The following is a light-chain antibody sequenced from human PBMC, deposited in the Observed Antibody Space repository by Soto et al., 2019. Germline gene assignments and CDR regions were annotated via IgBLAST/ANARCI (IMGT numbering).Light chain of an antibody. Sequence: QSALTQPASVSGSPGQSITISCTGTSSDVGSYNLVSWYQQHPGKAPKVIIYELSKLPSGVSNRFSGSKAGNTASLTISGLQAEDEADYYCCSYAGSSTLVFGGGTKLTVL. J-gene: IGLJ3*02. CDR2: ELS. CDR3: CSYAGSSTLV. CDR1: SSDVGSYNL. V-gene: IGLV2-23*02.